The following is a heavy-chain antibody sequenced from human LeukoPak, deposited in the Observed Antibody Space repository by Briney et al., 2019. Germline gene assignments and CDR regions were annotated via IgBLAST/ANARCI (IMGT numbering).Heavy chain of an antibody. CDR2: INPNSGGT. CDR1: GYTFTGYY. V-gene: IGHV1-2*02. Sequence: ASVKVSCKASGYTFTGYYMHWVRQAPGQGLEWMGWINPNSGGTNYAQKFQGRVTMTRDTSISTAYMELSRLRSDDTAVYYCARDLFPDVLRFLEWLLDYWGQGTLVTVSS. CDR3: ARDLFPDVLRFLEWLLDY. J-gene: IGHJ4*02. D-gene: IGHD3-3*01.